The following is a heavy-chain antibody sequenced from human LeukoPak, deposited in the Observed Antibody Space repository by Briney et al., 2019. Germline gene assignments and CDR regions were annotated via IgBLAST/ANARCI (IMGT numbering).Heavy chain of an antibody. CDR1: GFTFSSYW. V-gene: IGHV3-74*01. CDR3: ARSRQADIVAYFDY. CDR2: INSDGSST. D-gene: IGHD5-12*01. Sequence: GGSLRLSCAASGFTFSSYWMHWVRQAPGKGLVWVSGINSDGSSTSYADSVKGRFTISRDNAKNTLYLQMNSLRAEDTAVYYCARSRQADIVAYFDYWGQGTLVTVSS. J-gene: IGHJ4*02.